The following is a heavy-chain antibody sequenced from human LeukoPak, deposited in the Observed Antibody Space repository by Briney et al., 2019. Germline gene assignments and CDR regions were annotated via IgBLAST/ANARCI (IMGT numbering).Heavy chain of an antibody. V-gene: IGHV4-34*01. D-gene: IGHD5-12*01. J-gene: IGHJ3*02. Sequence: SETLSLTCAVYGGSFSGYYWSWIRQPPGKGLEWIGEIHHSGSTNYNPSLKSRVTISVDTSKNQFSLKLSSVTAADTAVYYCARQRGYEAFDIWGQGTMVTVSS. CDR3: ARQRGYEAFDI. CDR1: GGSFSGYY. CDR2: IHHSGST.